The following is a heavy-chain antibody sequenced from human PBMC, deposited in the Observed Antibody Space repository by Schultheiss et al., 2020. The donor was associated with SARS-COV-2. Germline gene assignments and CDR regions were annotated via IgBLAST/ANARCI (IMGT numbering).Heavy chain of an antibody. D-gene: IGHD3-9*01. CDR1: GYTFTSYA. CDR2: INAGNGNT. J-gene: IGHJ6*02. Sequence: GGSLRLSCAASGYTFTSYAMHWVRQAPGQRLEWMGWINAGNGNTKYSQKFQGRVTITRDTSASTAYMELSSLRSEDTAVYYCARVPHYDILDDMDVWGQGTTVTVSS. V-gene: IGHV1-3*01. CDR3: ARVPHYDILDDMDV.